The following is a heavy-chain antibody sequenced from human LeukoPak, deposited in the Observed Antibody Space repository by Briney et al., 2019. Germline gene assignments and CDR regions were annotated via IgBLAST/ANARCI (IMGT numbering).Heavy chain of an antibody. CDR2: IIPIFGTA. J-gene: IGHJ4*02. V-gene: IGHV1-69*06. CDR1: GGTFSSYA. Sequence: SVKVSCKASGGTFSSYAISWVRQAPGQGLEWMGGIIPIFGTANYAQKFQGRVTITADKSTSTAYMELSSLRSEDTAVYYCARSNDSSGYYYAIFDYWGQGTLVTVSS. D-gene: IGHD3-22*01. CDR3: ARSNDSSGYYYAIFDY.